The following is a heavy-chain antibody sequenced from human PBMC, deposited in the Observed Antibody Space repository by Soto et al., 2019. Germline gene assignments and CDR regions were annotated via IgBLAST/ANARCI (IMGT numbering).Heavy chain of an antibody. V-gene: IGHV3-48*01. CDR2: ISSSSSTI. CDR1: GFTFSSYS. D-gene: IGHD2-15*01. Sequence: EVQLVESGGGLVQPGGSLRLSCAASGFTFSSYSMNWVRQAPGKGLEWVSYISSSSSTIYYADGVKGRFTISRDNAKNSLYLQMNSLGAEDTAVYYWARYLSNIVGEGMDVWGQGTTVTVSS. CDR3: ARYLSNIVGEGMDV. J-gene: IGHJ6*02.